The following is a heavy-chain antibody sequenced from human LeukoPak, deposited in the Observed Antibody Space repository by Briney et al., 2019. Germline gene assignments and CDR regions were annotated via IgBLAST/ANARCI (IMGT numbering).Heavy chain of an antibody. CDR1: GFTVSSNY. V-gene: IGHV3-53*01. Sequence: GGSLRLSCAASGFTVSSNYMSWVRQAPGKGLEWVSVTYSNGRTYYADSVKGRFTISRDNSKNTLYLQMNSLRAEDTAVYYCAKDSYYDYVWGSYRYTNQFDYWGQGTLVTVSS. J-gene: IGHJ4*02. CDR2: TYSNGRT. D-gene: IGHD3-16*02. CDR3: AKDSYYDYVWGSYRYTNQFDY.